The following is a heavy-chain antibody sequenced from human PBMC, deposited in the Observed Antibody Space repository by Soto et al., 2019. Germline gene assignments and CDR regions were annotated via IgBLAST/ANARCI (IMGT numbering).Heavy chain of an antibody. V-gene: IGHV4-31*03. J-gene: IGHJ4*02. Sequence: SETLSLPCTVSGGSISSGGYYWSWIRQHPWKGLEWIGYIYYSGSTYYNPSLKSRVTISVDTSKNQFALKLSSVTAADTAVYYCARVQFGGSRAFDYWGQGTLVTVSS. CDR1: GGSISSGGYY. D-gene: IGHD3-10*01. CDR3: ARVQFGGSRAFDY. CDR2: IYYSGST.